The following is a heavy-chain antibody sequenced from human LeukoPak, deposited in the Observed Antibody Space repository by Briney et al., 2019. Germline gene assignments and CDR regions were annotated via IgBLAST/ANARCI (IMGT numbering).Heavy chain of an antibody. V-gene: IGHV3-74*03. CDR3: ARTQYYATNHGKTFYRPFVS. CDR1: VFTFISYW. D-gene: IGHD2-2*01. Sequence: PVGSLRLTSAVPVFTFISYWMRSVRQAPGKGLLWVSRIKSVGSISASADSLKGRFTISTETAKNSLYLRMDSLRVPDTAVSYCARTQYYATNHGKTFYRPFVSWGQGTLVTVSA. J-gene: IGHJ5*02. CDR2: IKSVGSIS.